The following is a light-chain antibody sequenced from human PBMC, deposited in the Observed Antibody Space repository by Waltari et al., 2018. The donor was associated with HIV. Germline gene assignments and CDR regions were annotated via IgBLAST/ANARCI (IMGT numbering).Light chain of an antibody. CDR2: GAS. CDR3: QQYDSSPPGT. J-gene: IGKJ1*01. V-gene: IGKV3-20*01. CDR1: RSVSSSH. Sequence: EIVLPQPPGTLSLSPGERATLSCRASRSVSSSHLAWYQQKPGQAPRLLLYGASTRATGIPDRFSGSGSGTEFTLTVSRLEPEDFAVYYCQQYDSSPPGTFGQGTKVEIK.